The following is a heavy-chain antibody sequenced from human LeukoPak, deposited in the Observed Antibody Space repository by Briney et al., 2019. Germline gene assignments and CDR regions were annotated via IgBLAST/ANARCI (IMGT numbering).Heavy chain of an antibody. CDR2: IHNSGNS. D-gene: IGHD6-6*01. J-gene: IGHJ4*02. CDR1: GDSISGYY. Sequence: SETLSLTCSVSGDSISGYYWSWIRQPPGKGLEWIAYIHNSGNSNYNPSLKSRVTISADTSKNQFSLKLSSVTAADTAVYYCARRPRYSSSSWGGDYWGQGTLVTVSS. CDR3: ARRPRYSSSSWGGDY. V-gene: IGHV4-4*08.